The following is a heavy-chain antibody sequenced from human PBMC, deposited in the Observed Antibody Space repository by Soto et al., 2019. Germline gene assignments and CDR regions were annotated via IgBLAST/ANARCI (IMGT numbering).Heavy chain of an antibody. CDR2: IYYTGST. V-gene: IGHV4-59*08. J-gene: IGHJ6*03. CDR3: ARTVLGPDLLADSFVDYYYYMDV. CDR1: GGSISSYY. D-gene: IGHD3-9*01. Sequence: SETLSLTCTFSGGSISSYYWIWIRQPPGKGLEWIGYIYYTGSTSYNPSLRRRVTFSADSSRGQFSLRLNSVTAADTAVYYCARTVLGPDLLADSFVDYYYYMDVWGQGTTVTVSS.